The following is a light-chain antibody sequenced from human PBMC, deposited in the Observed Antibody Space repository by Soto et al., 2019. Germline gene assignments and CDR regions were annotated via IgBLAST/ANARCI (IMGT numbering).Light chain of an antibody. Sequence: EVVLTQSPATLSLSPGERATLSCRASENVRSFVDWYQQKPGQAPRLLIHGASNRATGIPDRFSGSGSGTDFTLTISNLEPEDFAVYYCQQYGSSPWTFGQGTKVEIK. CDR2: GAS. CDR3: QQYGSSPWT. CDR1: ENVRSF. V-gene: IGKV3-20*01. J-gene: IGKJ1*01.